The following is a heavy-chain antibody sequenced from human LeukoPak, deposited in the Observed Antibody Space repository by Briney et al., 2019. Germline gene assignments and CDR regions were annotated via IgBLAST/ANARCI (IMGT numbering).Heavy chain of an antibody. J-gene: IGHJ4*02. Sequence: KASETLSLTCTVSGGSISSYYWSWIRQPPGKGLEWIGYIYYSGSTNYNPSLKSRVTISVDTSKNQFSLKLSSVTAADTAVYYCARGGSSGYEVRGSFDYWGQGTLVTVSS. CDR1: GGSISSYY. CDR2: IYYSGST. CDR3: ARGGSSGYEVRGSFDY. V-gene: IGHV4-59*01. D-gene: IGHD5-12*01.